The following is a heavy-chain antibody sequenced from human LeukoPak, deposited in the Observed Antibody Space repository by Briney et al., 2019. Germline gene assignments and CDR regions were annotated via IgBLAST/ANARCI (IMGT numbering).Heavy chain of an antibody. CDR2: INSDGSST. D-gene: IGHD2-15*01. CDR3: VRGRLCSSGGCYGDY. Sequence: GGSLRLSCAASGFTLSTYWMHWVRQGPGKGLVWVSRINSDGSSTSYADSVKGRFTISRDNAKNTVYLQMNSLRAEDTAVYYCVRGRLCSSGGCYGDYWGQGTLVTVSS. J-gene: IGHJ4*02. CDR1: GFTLSTYW. V-gene: IGHV3-74*01.